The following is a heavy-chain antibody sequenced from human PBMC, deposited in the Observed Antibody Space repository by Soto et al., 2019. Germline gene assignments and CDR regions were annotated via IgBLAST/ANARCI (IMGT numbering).Heavy chain of an antibody. Sequence: PGGSLRLSCAASGFTFSNYALHWFRQAPGKGLEWVALISSDGSNKYYTDSVKGRFTISRDNSKNTLYLQMSSLRDEDTAVYHCARGYRIIDYWGQGTLVTVSS. CDR2: ISSDGSNK. CDR3: ARGYRIIDY. D-gene: IGHD3-16*02. CDR1: GFTFSNYA. V-gene: IGHV3-30-3*01. J-gene: IGHJ4*02.